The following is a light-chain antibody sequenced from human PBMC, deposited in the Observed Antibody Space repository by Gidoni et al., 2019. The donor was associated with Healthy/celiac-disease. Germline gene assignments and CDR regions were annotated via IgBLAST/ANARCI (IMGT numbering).Light chain of an antibody. Sequence: QSALTQPPPVPEAPGERVTISCTGSSSNIGAGYDDHWYQQLPGTAPKLLIYGNSNRPSGVPDRFSGSKSGTSASLAITGLQAEDEADYYCQSYDSSLSGRYVFGTGTKVTVL. CDR2: GNS. CDR3: QSYDSSLSGRYV. J-gene: IGLJ1*01. CDR1: SSNIGAGYD. V-gene: IGLV1-40*01.